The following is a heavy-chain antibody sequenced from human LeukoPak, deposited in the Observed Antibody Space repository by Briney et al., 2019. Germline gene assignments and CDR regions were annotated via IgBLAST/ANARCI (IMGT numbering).Heavy chain of an antibody. CDR3: ARVPSPGGDWYFDL. J-gene: IGHJ2*01. Sequence: SETLSLTCAVYGGSFSGYYWSWIRQPPGKGLEWIGEINHSGSTNYNPSLKSRVTISVDTSKNQFSLKLSSVAAADTAAYYCARVPSPGGDWYFDLWGRGTLVTVSS. D-gene: IGHD3-10*01. CDR2: INHSGST. CDR1: GGSFSGYY. V-gene: IGHV4-34*01.